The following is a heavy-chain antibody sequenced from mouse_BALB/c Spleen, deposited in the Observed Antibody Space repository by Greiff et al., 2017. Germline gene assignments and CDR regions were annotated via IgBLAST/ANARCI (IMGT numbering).Heavy chain of an antibody. Sequence: VQLQQSGAELVKPGASVKLSCKASGYTFTSYWMHWVKQRPGQGLEWIGYINPSTGYTEYNQKFKDKATLTADKSSSTAYMQLSSLTSEDSAVYYCARRGYPDPDYWGQGTSVTVSS. CDR2: INPSTGYT. CDR1: GYTFTSYW. CDR3: ARRGYPDPDY. J-gene: IGHJ4*01. V-gene: IGHV1-7*01. D-gene: IGHD2-2*01.